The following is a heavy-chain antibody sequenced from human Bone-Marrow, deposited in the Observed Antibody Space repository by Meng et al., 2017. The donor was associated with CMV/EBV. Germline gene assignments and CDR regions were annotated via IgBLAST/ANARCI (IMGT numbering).Heavy chain of an antibody. CDR3: ARVGDLYQPRDYYYGMDV. Sequence: GESLKISCAASGFTFSSYDMHWVRQATGKGLEWVSAIGTAGDTYYPGSVKGRFTISRDNSKNTLYLQMNSLRAEDTAVYYCARVGDLYQPRDYYYGMDVWGQGTTVTVSS. J-gene: IGHJ6*02. CDR1: GFTFSSYD. V-gene: IGHV3-13*01. D-gene: IGHD2-2*01. CDR2: IGTAGDT.